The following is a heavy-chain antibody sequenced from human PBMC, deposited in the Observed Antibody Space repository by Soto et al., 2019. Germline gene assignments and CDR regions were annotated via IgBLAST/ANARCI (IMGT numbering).Heavy chain of an antibody. Sequence: SVKVSCKASGGTFSSYAIHWVRQAPGQGLEWMGGIIPMYGPAKYAQRFQGRVTITADESTTTVYMELTSLTSQDTAVYYCARVTSMVRGVIDNWFDPWGHGTLVTVSS. CDR1: GGTFSSYA. CDR3: ARVTSMVRGVIDNWFDP. CDR2: IIPMYGPA. D-gene: IGHD3-10*01. J-gene: IGHJ5*02. V-gene: IGHV1-69*13.